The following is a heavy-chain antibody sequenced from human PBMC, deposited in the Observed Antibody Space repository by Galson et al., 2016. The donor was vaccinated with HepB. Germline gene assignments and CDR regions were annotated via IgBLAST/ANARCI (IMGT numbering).Heavy chain of an antibody. J-gene: IGHJ4*02. CDR3: TSVRPLYDYTVPDLEY. V-gene: IGHV3-49*03. CDR1: GFTFGDYL. Sequence: SLRLSCATSGFTFGDYLMSWFRQAPGKGLEWVGFFRTNSFGGTTEYVASVIGRFTISRDDSKTIPYLQMNSQKTEDTAVYYCTSVRPLYDYTVPDLEYWGQGTLVTVSS. CDR2: FRTNSFGGTT. D-gene: IGHD4-11*01.